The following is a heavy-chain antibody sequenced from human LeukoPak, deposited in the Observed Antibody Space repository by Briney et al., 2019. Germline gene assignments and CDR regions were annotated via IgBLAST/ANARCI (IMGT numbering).Heavy chain of an antibody. D-gene: IGHD4-17*01. CDR1: GFTFSSYA. V-gene: IGHV3-23*01. Sequence: GGSLRHSCAASGFTFSSYAMSWVRQAPGKGLEWVSAISGSGGSTYYADSVKGRFTISRDNSKNTLYLQMNSLRAEDTAVYYCAKDDYGDYVYYFDYWGQGTLVTVSS. J-gene: IGHJ4*02. CDR3: AKDDYGDYVYYFDY. CDR2: ISGSGGST.